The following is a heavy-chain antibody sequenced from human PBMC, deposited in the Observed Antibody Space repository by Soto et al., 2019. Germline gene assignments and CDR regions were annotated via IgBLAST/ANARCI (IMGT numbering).Heavy chain of an antibody. CDR1: GYTFTGDY. J-gene: IGHJ3*01. Sequence: QVQLVQSGGEVKKPGSSVKVSCKASGYTFTGDYMHWVRQAPGQVHEGMGWINPNNDDRNDARKLEGRVTRTSDTSINTACIALNRLASDDTAVYYCAPSTATICALRGYGFDFWGQGTMVTVSS. D-gene: IGHD2-15*01. V-gene: IGHV1-2*02. CDR3: APSTATICALRGYGFDF. CDR2: INPNNDDR.